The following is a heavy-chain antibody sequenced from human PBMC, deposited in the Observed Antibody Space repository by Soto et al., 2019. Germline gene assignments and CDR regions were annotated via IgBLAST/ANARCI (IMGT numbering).Heavy chain of an antibody. CDR3: ARGVYYGSATFDY. V-gene: IGHV3-30-3*01. J-gene: IGHJ4*02. Sequence: GGSLRLSCAASGFTFSSYAMHWVRQAPGKGLEWVAVISYDGSNKYYADSVKGRFTISRDNSKNTLYLQMYSLRAEDTAVYYCARGVYYGSATFDYWGQGTLVTVSS. CDR2: ISYDGSNK. CDR1: GFTFSSYA. D-gene: IGHD3-10*01.